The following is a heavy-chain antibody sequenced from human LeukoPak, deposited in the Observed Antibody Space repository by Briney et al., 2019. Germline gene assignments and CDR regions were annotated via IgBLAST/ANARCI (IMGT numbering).Heavy chain of an antibody. V-gene: IGHV4-39*01. CDR3: ARRGDIVVVPAATAFDI. D-gene: IGHD2-2*01. CDR1: GGSISSSSYY. CDR2: IYYSGST. Sequence: PSEXLSLTCTVSGGSISSSSYYWGWLRQPPGKGLEWIGSIYYSGSTYYNPSLKGRVTISVDTSKNQFSLKLSSVTAADTAVYYCARRGDIVVVPAATAFDIWGQGTMVTVSS. J-gene: IGHJ3*02.